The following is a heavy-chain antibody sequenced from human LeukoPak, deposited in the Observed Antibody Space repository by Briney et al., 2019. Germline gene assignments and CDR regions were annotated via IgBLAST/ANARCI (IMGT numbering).Heavy chain of an antibody. V-gene: IGHV4-34*01. CDR2: INHSGST. Sequence: SETLSLTCAVYGGSFSGYYWGWIRQPPGKGLEWIGEINHSGSTNYNPSLKSRVTISVDTSKEQFSLKLSSVTAADTAVYYCARVLEGSSGQHWYFDLWGRGTLVTVSS. CDR1: GGSFSGYY. D-gene: IGHD6-19*01. J-gene: IGHJ2*01. CDR3: ARVLEGSSGQHWYFDL.